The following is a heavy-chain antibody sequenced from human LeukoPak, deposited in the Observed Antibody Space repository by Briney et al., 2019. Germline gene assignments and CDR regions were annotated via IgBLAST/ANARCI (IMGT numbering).Heavy chain of an antibody. V-gene: IGHV1-2*02. J-gene: IGHJ5*02. CDR2: INPNSGGT. Sequence: ASVKVSCKASGYTFTGYYMHWVRQAPGQGLEWMGWINPNSGGTNYAQKFQGRVTMTRDTSISTAYMELSRLRSDDTAVYYCARDKIARIYDSSGYYYEWGGNWFDPWGQGTLVTVSS. D-gene: IGHD3-22*01. CDR3: ARDKIARIYDSSGYYYEWGGNWFDP. CDR1: GYTFTGYY.